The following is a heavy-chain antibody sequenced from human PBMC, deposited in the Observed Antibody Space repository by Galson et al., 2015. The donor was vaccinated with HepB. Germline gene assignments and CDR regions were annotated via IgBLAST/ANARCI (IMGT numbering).Heavy chain of an antibody. V-gene: IGHV3-11*06. D-gene: IGHD4-11*01. Sequence: SLRLSCAASGFTFSDYYMSWIRQAPGKGLEWVSYISSSSSYTNYADSVKGRFTISRDNAKNSLYLQMNSLRAEDTAVYYCARVSRTTPRDYYDMDVWGQGTTVTVSS. J-gene: IGHJ6*02. CDR1: GFTFSDYY. CDR2: ISSSSSYT. CDR3: ARVSRTTPRDYYDMDV.